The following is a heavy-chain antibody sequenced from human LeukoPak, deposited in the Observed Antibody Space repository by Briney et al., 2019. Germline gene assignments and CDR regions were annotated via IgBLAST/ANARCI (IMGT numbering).Heavy chain of an antibody. Sequence: ASVKVSCKASGYTFSDYYIHWVRQATGQGLEWMGWMNPNSGNTGYTQKFQGRVTMTRNTSISTAYMELSSLRSEDTAVYYCARVGLLGATYYWGQGTLVTVSS. CDR2: MNPNSGNT. J-gene: IGHJ4*02. CDR3: ARVGLLGATYY. D-gene: IGHD1-26*01. V-gene: IGHV1-8*02. CDR1: GYTFSDYY.